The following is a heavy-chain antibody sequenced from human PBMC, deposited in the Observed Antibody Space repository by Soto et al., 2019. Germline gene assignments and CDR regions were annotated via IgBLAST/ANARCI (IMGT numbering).Heavy chain of an antibody. CDR3: ATTYYFGSGSAY. V-gene: IGHV4-39*01. Sequence: QLQLQESGPGLVKPSETLSLTCTVSGGSISSSSYYWGWIRQPPGKGLEWIGSIYYSGSTYYNPSLKSRVTISVGTSKNQFSLQLSSVTAADTAVYYCATTYYFGSGSAYWGQGTLVTVSS. J-gene: IGHJ4*02. D-gene: IGHD3-10*01. CDR2: IYYSGST. CDR1: GGSISSSSYY.